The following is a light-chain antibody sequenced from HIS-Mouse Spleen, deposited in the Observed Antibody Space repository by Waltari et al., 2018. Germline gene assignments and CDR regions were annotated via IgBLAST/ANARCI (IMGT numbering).Light chain of an antibody. Sequence: SYELTQPPSVSVSPGQTARITCSGDALPKKYAYWYQQKSGQAPVRVIYEDSKRPSGIPERFSGSSSGTMATLTISGAQVEEEADYYCYSTDSSGNHRVFGGGTKLTVL. CDR1: ALPKKY. CDR2: EDS. CDR3: YSTDSSGNHRV. V-gene: IGLV3-10*01. J-gene: IGLJ2*01.